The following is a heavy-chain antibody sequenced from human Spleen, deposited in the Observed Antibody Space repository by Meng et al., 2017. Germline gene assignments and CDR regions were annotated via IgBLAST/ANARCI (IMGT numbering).Heavy chain of an antibody. D-gene: IGHD6-19*01. J-gene: IGHJ2*01. CDR3: AKGYSSGLFWYFDL. V-gene: IGHV3-9*03. CDR2: ISWNSNSI. CDR1: GFTFDAFA. Sequence: SLKISCAAAGFTFDAFAMHWVRQAPGKALEWVSGISWNSNSIGYADSVKGRFTISRDNAKNSLYLQMNSLRVEDMALYYCAKGYSSGLFWYFDLWGRGAQVTVSS.